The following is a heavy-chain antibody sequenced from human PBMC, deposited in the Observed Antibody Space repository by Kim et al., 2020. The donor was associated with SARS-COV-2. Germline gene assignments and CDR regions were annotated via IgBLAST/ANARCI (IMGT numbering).Heavy chain of an antibody. V-gene: IGHV4-34*12. CDR3: ARRTLDTVTTDWYFDF. Sequence: SETLSLTCAVYGGSFSGYYWSWIREPPGRGLEWIGEIIHSGSTNYNPSLKSRVTISVDTSKNQFSLKLRSVPAADTAVYYCARRTLDTVTTDWYFDFWGRGTLVTVSS. CDR2: IIHSGST. CDR1: GGSFSGYY. J-gene: IGHJ2*01. D-gene: IGHD4-17*01.